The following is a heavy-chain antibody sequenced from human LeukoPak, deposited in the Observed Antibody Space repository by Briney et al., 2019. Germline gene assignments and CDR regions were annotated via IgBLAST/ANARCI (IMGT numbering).Heavy chain of an antibody. J-gene: IGHJ4*02. Sequence: SETLSLTCTVSGGSISSSIYYWGWIRQPPGKGLEWIGSIYYSGSTYYNPSLKSRVTISVDTYKNHFSLELSSVTAADTAVYYCARLARYFDWLPRDYWGQGTLVTVSS. V-gene: IGHV4-39*02. CDR2: IYYSGST. CDR3: ARLARYFDWLPRDY. CDR1: GGSISSSIYY. D-gene: IGHD3-9*01.